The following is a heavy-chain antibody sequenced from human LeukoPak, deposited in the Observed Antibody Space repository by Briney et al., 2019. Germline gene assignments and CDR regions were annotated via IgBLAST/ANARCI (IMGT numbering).Heavy chain of an antibody. J-gene: IGHJ5*02. V-gene: IGHV1-8*03. D-gene: IGHD3-22*01. Sequence: ASVKVSCKASGYSFTNYDINWVRQATGQGLEWMGWMNPKSGDTGYSQKFQGRVFITRDTSINTAYMELSSLRSEDTAVYYCARGWPYYYDSSGSYNWFDPWGQGTLVTVSS. CDR2: MNPKSGDT. CDR1: GYSFTNYD. CDR3: ARGWPYYYDSSGSYNWFDP.